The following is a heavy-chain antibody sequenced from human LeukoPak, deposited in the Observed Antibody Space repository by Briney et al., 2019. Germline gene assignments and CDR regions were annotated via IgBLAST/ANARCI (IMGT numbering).Heavy chain of an antibody. J-gene: IGHJ6*02. CDR2: IYYSGST. CDR3: ARVPKGVFDWYPMRDYEDYYYYGMDV. V-gene: IGHV4-39*07. D-gene: IGHD3-9*01. Sequence: WIRQPPGRGLEWIGSIYYSGSTYYNPSLKSRVTISVDTSKNQFSLKLSSVTAADTAVYYCARVPKGVFDWYPMRDYEDYYYYGMDVWGQGTTVTVSS.